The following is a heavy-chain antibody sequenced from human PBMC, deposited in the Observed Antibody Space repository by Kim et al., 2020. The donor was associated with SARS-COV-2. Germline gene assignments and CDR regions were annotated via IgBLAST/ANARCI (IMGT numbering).Heavy chain of an antibody. D-gene: IGHD3-16*01. J-gene: IGHJ4*02. CDR1: GGTFSSYA. CDR2: IIPIFGTA. Sequence: SVKVSCKASGGTFSSYAISWVRQAPGQGLEWMGGIIPIFGTANYAQKFQGRVTITADESTSTAYMELSSLRSEDTAVYYCARDVIARGGIKYYFDYWGQGTLVTVSS. V-gene: IGHV1-69*13. CDR3: ARDVIARGGIKYYFDY.